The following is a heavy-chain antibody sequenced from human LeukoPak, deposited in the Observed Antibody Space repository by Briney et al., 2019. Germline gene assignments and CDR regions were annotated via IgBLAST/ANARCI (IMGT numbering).Heavy chain of an antibody. CDR2: IIVGSGAT. CDR3: AAELYGVYTDCCTFHL. V-gene: IGHV1-58*01. CDR1: GFTFSTSA. Sequence: SVKVSCKTSGFTFSTSAVQWVRQARGQRLEWIGWIIVGSGATNYAQSLQGRFTITRDMSTNTAYMELSRLGSEDSAVYYCAAELYGVYTDCCTFHLWGQGTLVTVSS. J-gene: IGHJ3*01. D-gene: IGHD4-17*01.